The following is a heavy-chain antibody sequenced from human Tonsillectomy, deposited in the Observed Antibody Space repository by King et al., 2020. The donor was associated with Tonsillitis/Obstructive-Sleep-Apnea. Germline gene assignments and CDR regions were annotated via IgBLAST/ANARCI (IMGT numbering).Heavy chain of an antibody. J-gene: IGHJ6*02. CDR3: ARDVTILGVVRYYGMDV. CDR1: GFTFSSYA. V-gene: IGHV3-30*04. D-gene: IGHD3-3*01. CDR2: ISYDGSNK. Sequence: VQLVESGGGVVQPGRSLRLSCAASGFTFSSYAMHWVRQAPGKGLEWVAVISYDGSNKYYADSVKGRFTISRDNSKNTLYLQMNSLRAEDTAVYYCARDVTILGVVRYYGMDVWGQGTTVTVSS.